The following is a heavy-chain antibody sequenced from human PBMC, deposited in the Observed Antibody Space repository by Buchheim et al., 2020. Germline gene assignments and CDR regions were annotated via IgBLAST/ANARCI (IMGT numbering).Heavy chain of an antibody. CDR3: AREPSAIFLAARKNYYGMDV. D-gene: IGHD6-6*01. CDR2: IYYGGST. CDR1: GGSISNSDSYY. J-gene: IGHJ6*02. V-gene: IGHV4-39*07. Sequence: QRQLQESGPGLVKPSETLSLTCTVSGGSISNSDSYYWGWIRQPPGKGLEWIGSIYYGGSTYYNPSLKSRVTISVDTSKNQFSLKLSSVTAADTAVYYCAREPSAIFLAARKNYYGMDVWGQGTT.